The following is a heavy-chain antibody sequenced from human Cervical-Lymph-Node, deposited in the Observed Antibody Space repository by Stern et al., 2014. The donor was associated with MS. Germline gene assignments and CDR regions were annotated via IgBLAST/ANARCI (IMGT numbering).Heavy chain of an antibody. V-gene: IGHV7-4-1*02. CDR2: SITNHGAP. D-gene: IGHD1/OR15-1a*01. CDR1: GYTFTYYG. CDR3: IRLRKQPGNKYSFDY. J-gene: IGHJ4*02. Sequence: QVQLVQSGSELKKPGASVKVSCKASGYTFTYYGINWVRQAPGQGLEWLGWSITNHGAPTYAQGFTGRFVFSLNSSVSTAYLQISSLKAEDTAVYYCIRLRKQPGNKYSFDYWGQGTLVTVSS.